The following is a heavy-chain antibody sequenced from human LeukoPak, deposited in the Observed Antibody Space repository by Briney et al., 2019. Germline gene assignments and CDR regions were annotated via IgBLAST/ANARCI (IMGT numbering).Heavy chain of an antibody. CDR2: ISYDGSNK. Sequence: GGSLRLSCAASGFTFGSYGMHWVRQAPGKGLEWVAVISYDGSNKYYADSVKGRFTISRDNSKNTLYLQMNSLRAEDTAVYYCAKERGRTVTTRPTFDYWGQGTLVTVSS. J-gene: IGHJ4*02. CDR1: GFTFGSYG. CDR3: AKERGRTVTTRPTFDY. V-gene: IGHV3-30*18. D-gene: IGHD4-17*01.